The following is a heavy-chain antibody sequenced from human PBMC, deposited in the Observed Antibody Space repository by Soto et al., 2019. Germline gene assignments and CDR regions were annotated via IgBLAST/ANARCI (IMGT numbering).Heavy chain of an antibody. CDR2: ISSSSSYI. Sequence: GGSLRLSCAASGFTFSSYSMNWVRQAPGKGLEWVSSISSSSSYIYYAASVKGRFTISRDNAKNSLYRQMISLRAEDTAVYYCARDYEGAYGGCDCYSVGAFDIWGQGTMVTVSS. J-gene: IGHJ3*02. V-gene: IGHV3-21*01. CDR1: GFTFSSYS. D-gene: IGHD2-21*02. CDR3: ARDYEGAYGGCDCYSVGAFDI.